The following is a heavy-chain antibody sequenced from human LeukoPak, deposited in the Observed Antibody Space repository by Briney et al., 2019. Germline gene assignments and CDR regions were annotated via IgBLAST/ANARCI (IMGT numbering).Heavy chain of an antibody. D-gene: IGHD3-3*01. V-gene: IGHV4-34*01. Sequence: PSETLSLTCAVYGGSFSGYYWSWIRLPPGKGLEWIGEINHSGSTNYNPSLKSRVTISVDTSKNQFSLKLSSVTAADTAVYYCARGHYDFWSGYYTGLSENYMDVWGKGTTVTVSS. CDR2: INHSGST. CDR1: GGSFSGYY. J-gene: IGHJ6*03. CDR3: ARGHYDFWSGYYTGLSENYMDV.